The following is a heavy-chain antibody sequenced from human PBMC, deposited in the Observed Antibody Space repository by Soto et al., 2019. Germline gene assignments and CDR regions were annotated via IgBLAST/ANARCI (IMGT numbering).Heavy chain of an antibody. D-gene: IGHD1-26*01. Sequence: GGSLRLSCAASGLTFSSYAMSWVRQAPGMGLEWVSTISGRGGSAFYAESVKGRFTISRDNSKNTLYLQMNSLRAGDTAIYYCAKCAGTYQPPQFDSWGQGTLVTVSS. CDR1: GLTFSSYA. CDR3: AKCAGTYQPPQFDS. CDR2: ISGRGGSA. V-gene: IGHV3-23*01. J-gene: IGHJ4*02.